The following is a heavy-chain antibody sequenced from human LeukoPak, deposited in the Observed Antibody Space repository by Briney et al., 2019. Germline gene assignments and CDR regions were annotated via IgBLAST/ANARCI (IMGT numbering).Heavy chain of an antibody. Sequence: GGSLRLSCAASGFTFSRYEMNWVRQAPGKGLEWVSYMSSRGSTIYYADSVKGRFTISRDNAQNSLYLQMKSLRAEDTAVYYCARDLIHDYGTSRGADAFDIWGQGTMVTVSS. J-gene: IGHJ3*02. CDR2: MSSRGSTI. CDR3: ARDLIHDYGTSRGADAFDI. D-gene: IGHD4/OR15-4a*01. CDR1: GFTFSRYE. V-gene: IGHV3-48*03.